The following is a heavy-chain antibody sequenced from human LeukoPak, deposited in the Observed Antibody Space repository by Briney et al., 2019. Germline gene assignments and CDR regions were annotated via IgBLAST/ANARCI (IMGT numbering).Heavy chain of an antibody. J-gene: IGHJ4*02. CDR1: GYTFTSYG. D-gene: IGHD3-22*01. V-gene: IGHV1-2*06. CDR3: ARLYYYDSSGYYSPDY. Sequence: ASVKVSCKASGYTFTSYGISWVRQAPGQGLEWMGRTNPNSGGTNYAQKFQGRVTMTRDTSISTAYMELSRLRSDDTAVYYCARLYYYDSSGYYSPDYWGQGTLVTVSS. CDR2: TNPNSGGT.